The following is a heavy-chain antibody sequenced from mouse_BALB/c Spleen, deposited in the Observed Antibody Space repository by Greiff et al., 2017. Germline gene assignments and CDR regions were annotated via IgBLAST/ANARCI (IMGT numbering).Heavy chain of an antibody. CDR1: GFTFSSYA. D-gene: IGHD2-1*01. CDR2: ISSGGSYT. J-gene: IGHJ3*01. Sequence: EVQRVESGGGLVKPGGSLKLSCAASGFTFSSYAMSWVRQSPGKRLEWVAEISSGGSYTYYPDTVTGRFTISRDNAKNTLYLEMSSLRSEDTAMYDSARDGGNYARIAYWGQGTLVTVSA. CDR3: ARDGGNYARIAY. V-gene: IGHV5-9-4*01.